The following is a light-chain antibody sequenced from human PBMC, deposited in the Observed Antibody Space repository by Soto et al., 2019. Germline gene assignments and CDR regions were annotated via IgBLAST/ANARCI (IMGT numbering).Light chain of an antibody. Sequence: QSALTQPASVSGSPGQSITISCTGTSSDVGGYNYVSWYQQHPGKAPKLMIYAVSNRPSGVSHRFSGSKSGNTASLTISGLQAEDEADYYCSSYTSSSTQVFGGGTKLTVL. CDR2: AVS. CDR1: SSDVGGYNY. CDR3: SSYTSSSTQV. J-gene: IGLJ2*01. V-gene: IGLV2-14*01.